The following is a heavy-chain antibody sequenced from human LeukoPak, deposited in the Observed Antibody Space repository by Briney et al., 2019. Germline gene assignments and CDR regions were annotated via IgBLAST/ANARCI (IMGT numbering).Heavy chain of an antibody. J-gene: IGHJ4*02. Sequence: PSETLSLTCTVSGGSISSYYWSWIRQPAGKGLEWIGRIYTSGSTNYNPSLKSRVTMSVDTSKNQFSLKLSSVTAADTAVYYCARGGLRGYSYVEQYDYWGQGTLVTVSS. D-gene: IGHD5-18*01. CDR1: GGSISSYY. CDR3: ARGGLRGYSYVEQYDY. CDR2: IYTSGST. V-gene: IGHV4-4*07.